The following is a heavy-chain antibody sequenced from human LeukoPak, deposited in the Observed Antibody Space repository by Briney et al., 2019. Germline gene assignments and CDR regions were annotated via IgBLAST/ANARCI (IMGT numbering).Heavy chain of an antibody. Sequence: ASVKVSCKASGGTFSSYAISWVRQAPGQGLEWMGGIIPIFGTANYAQKFQGRVTITADESTSTACMELSSLRSEDTAVYYCAREGQGDDSSGLFDYWGQGTLVTVSS. V-gene: IGHV1-69*13. CDR2: IIPIFGTA. J-gene: IGHJ4*02. D-gene: IGHD3-22*01. CDR3: AREGQGDDSSGLFDY. CDR1: GGTFSSYA.